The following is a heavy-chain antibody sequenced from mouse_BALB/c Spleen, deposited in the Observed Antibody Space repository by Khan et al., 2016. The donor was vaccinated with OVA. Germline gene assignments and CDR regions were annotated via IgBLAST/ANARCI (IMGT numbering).Heavy chain of an antibody. CDR2: IWSDGSK. CDR3: ARHPYYHYNGMDY. Sequence: QVQLKESGPGLVAPSQSLSITCTISGFSLTNYGVHWVRQPPGKGLEWLVVIWSDGSKTYNSALKSRLTISKDNSKSQVFLKMNSFQTDDTAMYFCARHPYYHYNGMDYWGQGTSVTVSS. D-gene: IGHD2-10*01. CDR1: GFSLTNYG. V-gene: IGHV2-6-1*01. J-gene: IGHJ4*01.